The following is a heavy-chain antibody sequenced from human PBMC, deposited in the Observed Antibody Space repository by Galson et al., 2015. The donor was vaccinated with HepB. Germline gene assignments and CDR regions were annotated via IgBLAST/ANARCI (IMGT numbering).Heavy chain of an antibody. CDR2: IIPILGIA. Sequence: SVKVSCKASGGTFSSYTISWVRQAPGQGLEWMGRIIPILGIANYAQKFQGRVTITADKSTSTAYMELSSLRSEDTAVYYCARGVRRDYGDVYYYYGMDVWGQGTTVTVSS. CDR1: GGTFSSYT. V-gene: IGHV1-69*02. CDR3: ARGVRRDYGDVYYYYGMDV. D-gene: IGHD4-17*01. J-gene: IGHJ6*02.